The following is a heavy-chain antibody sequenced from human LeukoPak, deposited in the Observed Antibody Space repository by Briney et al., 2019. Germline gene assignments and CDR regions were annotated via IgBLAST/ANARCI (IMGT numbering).Heavy chain of an antibody. CDR3: ARDGGAYDTLFPRYYYYGMDV. D-gene: IGHD3-9*01. CDR1: GFTFSSYS. Sequence: PGGSLRLSCAASGFTFSSYSMNWVRQAPGKGLEWVSFISSSSSYIYYADSVKGRFTISRDNAKNSLYLQMNSLRAEDTAVYYCARDGGAYDTLFPRYYYYGMDVWGQGTTVTVSS. V-gene: IGHV3-21*01. J-gene: IGHJ6*02. CDR2: ISSSSSYI.